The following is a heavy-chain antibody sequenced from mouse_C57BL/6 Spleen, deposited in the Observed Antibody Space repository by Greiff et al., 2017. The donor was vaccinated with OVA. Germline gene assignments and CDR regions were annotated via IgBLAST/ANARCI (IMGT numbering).Heavy chain of an antibody. CDR1: GYTFTDYN. CDR2: INPNNGGT. J-gene: IGHJ2*01. Sequence: VQLQQSGPELVKPGASVKMSCKASGYTFTDYNMHWVKQSHGKSLEWIGYINPNNGGTSYNQKFKGKATLTVNKSSSTAYMELRSLTAEDAAVYYWAREGGGDFDYGGQGTTLTVSS. CDR3: AREGGGDFDY. V-gene: IGHV1-22*01.